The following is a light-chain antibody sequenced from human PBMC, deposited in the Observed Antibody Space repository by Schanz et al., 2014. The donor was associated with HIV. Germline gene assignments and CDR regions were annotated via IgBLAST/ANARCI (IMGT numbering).Light chain of an antibody. CDR1: SSDVGGYNY. CDR3: STFSGSSTL. Sequence: QSALTQPASVSGSPGQSITISCTGTSSDVGGYNYVSWYQQHPGKAPKLMIYDVSNRPSGVSNRFSGSKSDNTASLTISGLQPEDEANYYCSTFSGSSTLFGGGTKLTV. J-gene: IGLJ2*01. V-gene: IGLV2-14*03. CDR2: DVS.